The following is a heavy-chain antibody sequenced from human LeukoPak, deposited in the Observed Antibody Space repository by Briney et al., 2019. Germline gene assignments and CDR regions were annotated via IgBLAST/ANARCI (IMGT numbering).Heavy chain of an antibody. Sequence: GGSLRLSCAASGFTFSSYSMNWVRQAPGKGLEWVSGISPSGDIAYYADSVKGQLTISRDNFKNTMYLQMNRLRAEDTAVYYCARDDSSGYYVDYWGQGTLVTVSS. CDR3: ARDDSSGYYVDY. CDR2: ISPSGDIA. J-gene: IGHJ4*02. V-gene: IGHV3-23*01. CDR1: GFTFSSYS. D-gene: IGHD3-22*01.